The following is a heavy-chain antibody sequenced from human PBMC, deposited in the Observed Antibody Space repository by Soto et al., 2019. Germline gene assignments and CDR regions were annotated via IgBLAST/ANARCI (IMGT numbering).Heavy chain of an antibody. J-gene: IGHJ4*02. V-gene: IGHV3-7*01. CDR1: GFPFRDYV. CDR3: ARERITTCGVVIREFDD. D-gene: IGHD3-3*01. CDR2: IKQDGSEK. Sequence: GVSLSLSCVASGFPFRDYVMTWVRQAPGQGLEWVANIKQDGSEKYYVDSVKGRFTISRDNAKNSLYLQMNSLRAEDTAVYYCARERITTCGVVIREFDDWGQGNLVTVFS.